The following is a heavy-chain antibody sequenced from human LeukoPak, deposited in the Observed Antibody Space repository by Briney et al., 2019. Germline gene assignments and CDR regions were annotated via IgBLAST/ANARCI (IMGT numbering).Heavy chain of an antibody. V-gene: IGHV3-23*01. CDR1: GFTFSSYS. D-gene: IGHD6-19*01. CDR3: AKDLALAPPLYFDY. Sequence: GGSLRLSCAASGFTFSSYSMIWVRQAPGKGLEGGSAISGSGGSTYYADAVKGRFTISRDNSKNTLYVQMNSLRCEDTAVYYCAKDLALAPPLYFDYWGQGPLVTVSS. J-gene: IGHJ4*02. CDR2: ISGSGGST.